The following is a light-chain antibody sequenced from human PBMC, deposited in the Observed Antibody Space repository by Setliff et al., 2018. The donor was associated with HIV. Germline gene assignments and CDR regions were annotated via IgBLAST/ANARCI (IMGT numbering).Light chain of an antibody. CDR1: SSNIGAGYD. V-gene: IGLV1-40*01. CDR2: GNS. Sequence: QSVLTQPPSVSGAPGQRVTISCTGSSSNIGAGYDVHWYQQLPGTAPKILIYGNSNRPSGVPDRFSGSKSGTSASLAITGLQAEDEADYYFQSYDSSLSGSYVFGTGTKVTVL. J-gene: IGLJ1*01. CDR3: QSYDSSLSGSYV.